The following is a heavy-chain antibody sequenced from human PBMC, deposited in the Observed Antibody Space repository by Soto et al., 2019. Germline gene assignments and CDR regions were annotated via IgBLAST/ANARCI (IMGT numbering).Heavy chain of an antibody. CDR3: ARVSACGGDCSAFDY. CDR2: ISSSGSTI. J-gene: IGHJ4*02. V-gene: IGHV3-11*01. CDR1: GFTFSDYY. D-gene: IGHD2-21*02. Sequence: GGSLRLSCAASGFTFSDYYMSWIRQAPGKGLEWVSYISSSGSTIYYADSVKGRFTISRDNAKNSLYLQMNSLRAEDTAVYYCARVSACGGDCSAFDYWGQGTLVTVSS.